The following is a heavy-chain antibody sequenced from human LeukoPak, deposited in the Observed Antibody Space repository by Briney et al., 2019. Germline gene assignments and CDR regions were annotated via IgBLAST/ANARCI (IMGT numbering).Heavy chain of an antibody. Sequence: ASVRVSCKASGYTFTNYGINWVRRAPGQGLEWMGWISNYNGNTNYAPNFHGRLTMTIDTSTTTSYMELRSLRSDDTAVYYCARDLAWGADLMGPTDDWLDPWGQGTLVTVSS. J-gene: IGHJ5*02. V-gene: IGHV1-18*01. CDR1: GYTFTNYG. CDR3: ARDLAWGADLMGPTDDWLDP. CDR2: ISNYNGNT. D-gene: IGHD1-26*01.